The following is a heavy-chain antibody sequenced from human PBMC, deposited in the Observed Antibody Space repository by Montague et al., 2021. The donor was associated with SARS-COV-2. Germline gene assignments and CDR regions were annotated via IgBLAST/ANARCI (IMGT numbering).Heavy chain of an antibody. CDR1: GGSFGDDH. D-gene: IGHD3-22*01. J-gene: IGHJ4*02. Sequence: SETLSLTCAVYGGSFGDDHWSWIRQPPGKGLEWIGDIKQSGSTNYNPSLKSRVTISVDTSKNQFSLKLTSVTAADTAVYFCARGHLSVSIIVVVFTSASYYVDYWGRGAQVTVSS. V-gene: IGHV4-34*01. CDR2: IKQSGST. CDR3: ARGHLSVSIIVVVFTSASYYVDY.